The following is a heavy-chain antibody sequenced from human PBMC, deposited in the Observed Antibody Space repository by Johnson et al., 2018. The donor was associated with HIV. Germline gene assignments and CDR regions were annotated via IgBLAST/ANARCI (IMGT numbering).Heavy chain of an antibody. CDR3: ARDPFLPLGI. J-gene: IGHJ3*02. Sequence: QLVESGGGVVQPGGSLRLSCAASGFTVSNNYMTWVRQAPERGLEWLSVIHRGGSTAYADSVKGRFTVSRDTSKNTVYLQMNTLRAEDTAVYYCARDPFLPLGIWGQGTVVTVSS. V-gene: IGHV3-66*02. D-gene: IGHD7-27*01. CDR2: IHRGGST. CDR1: GFTVSNNY.